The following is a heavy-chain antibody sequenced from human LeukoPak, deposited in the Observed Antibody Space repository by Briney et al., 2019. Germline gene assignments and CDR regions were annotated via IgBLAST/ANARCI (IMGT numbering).Heavy chain of an antibody. V-gene: IGHV4-61*10. CDR1: GGSISSGSYY. D-gene: IGHD1-14*01. CDR3: ARGNLQYYFDY. Sequence: SETLSLTCTVSGGSISSGSYYWSWIRQPAGKGLEWIGYIYYSGSTNYNPSLKSRVTISVDTSKNQFSLKLSSVTAADTAVYYCARGNLQYYFDYWGQGTLVTVSS. J-gene: IGHJ4*02. CDR2: IYYSGST.